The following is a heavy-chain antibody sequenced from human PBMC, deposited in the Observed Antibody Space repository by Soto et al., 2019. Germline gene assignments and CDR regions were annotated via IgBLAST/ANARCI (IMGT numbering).Heavy chain of an antibody. J-gene: IGHJ5*02. CDR2: ISYDGSNK. V-gene: IGHV3-30*18. D-gene: IGHD3-16*01. Sequence: PGGSLRLSCAASGFTFSSYGMHWVRQAPGKGLEWVAVISYDGSNKYYADSVKGRFTISRDNSKNTLYLQMNSLRAEDTAVYYCVKDRDYDYIWGSYPNWFDPWGQGTLVTVSS. CDR3: VKDRDYDYIWGSYPNWFDP. CDR1: GFTFSSYG.